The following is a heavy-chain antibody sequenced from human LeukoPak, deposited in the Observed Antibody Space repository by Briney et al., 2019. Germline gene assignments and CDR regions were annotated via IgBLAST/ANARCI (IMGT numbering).Heavy chain of an antibody. CDR2: IVGSGAST. V-gene: IGHV3-23*01. Sequence: GGSLRLSCAASGFTFSSYAMSWVRQAPGKGLEWVSAIVGSGASTYYADSVKGRFTISRDNSKNTLHLQMNSLRAEDTAIYHCAKVRVVGDYNWFFDLWGRGTLVTVSS. J-gene: IGHJ2*01. CDR1: GFTFSSYA. CDR3: AKVRVVGDYNWFFDL. D-gene: IGHD4-17*01.